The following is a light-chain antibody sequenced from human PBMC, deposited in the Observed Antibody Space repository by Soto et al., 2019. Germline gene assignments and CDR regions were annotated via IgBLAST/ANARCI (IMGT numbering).Light chain of an antibody. Sequence: EIVLTQSPGTLSLCPGERATLSCRASQIVTSSYLAWYQQKPGQAPSLLIYGASSRATGIPDRFSGSGSGTDFTLTISRLEPEDFAVYYCQQYGRSPAFGGGTKVEIK. CDR1: QIVTSSY. CDR3: QQYGRSPA. V-gene: IGKV3-20*01. J-gene: IGKJ4*01. CDR2: GAS.